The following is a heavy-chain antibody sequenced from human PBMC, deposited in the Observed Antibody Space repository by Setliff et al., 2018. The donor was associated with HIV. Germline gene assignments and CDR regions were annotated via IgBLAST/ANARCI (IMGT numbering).Heavy chain of an antibody. Sequence: ASVKVSCKVSGGTFRKYSMNWIRQAPGQGLEWMGGIVPIFGTTKYAQRFQGRVTMTRDTSSSTAYLELSRLISDDTAVYYCARNTPGIVPRRVGFDPWGQGTLVTVSS. CDR2: IVPIFGTT. CDR3: ARNTPGIVPRRVGFDP. V-gene: IGHV1-2*02. J-gene: IGHJ5*02. CDR1: GGTFRKYS. D-gene: IGHD1-26*01.